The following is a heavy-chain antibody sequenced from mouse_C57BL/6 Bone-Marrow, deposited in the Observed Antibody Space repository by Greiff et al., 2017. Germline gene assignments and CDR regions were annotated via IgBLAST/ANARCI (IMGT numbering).Heavy chain of an antibody. CDR3: ARCAVDYFDY. CDR1: GYTFTSYW. J-gene: IGHJ2*01. V-gene: IGHV1-82*01. Sequence: VQLQQPGAELVKPGASVKLSCKASGYTFTSYWMHWVKQRPGKGLEWIGRIYPGDGATNYNGKFKGKATLTADKSSSTAYMQLSSLTSEDSAVYCCARCAVDYFDYWGPGTTLTVSS. CDR2: IYPGDGAT.